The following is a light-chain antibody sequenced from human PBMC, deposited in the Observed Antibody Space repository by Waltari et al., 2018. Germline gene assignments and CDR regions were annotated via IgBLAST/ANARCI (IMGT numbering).Light chain of an antibody. CDR1: SDINVGDFN. CDR2: YKSDSEK. V-gene: IGLV5-37*01. CDR3: MFWPSNVWV. Sequence: QPVLTQPPSSSASPGESARLTCTLPSDINVGDFNIYWSQQKPGSPPRFLLYYKSDSEKAQGSGVPSRFAGSKDASANAGILLSSGLQSEDEADYYCMFWPSNVWVFGGGTKLTVL. J-gene: IGLJ3*02.